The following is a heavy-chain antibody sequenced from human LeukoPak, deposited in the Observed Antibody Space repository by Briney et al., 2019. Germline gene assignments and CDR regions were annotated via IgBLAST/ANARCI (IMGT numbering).Heavy chain of an antibody. CDR2: ISYDGSNK. CDR3: ARGSGGTWFDP. D-gene: IGHD1-26*01. CDR1: GFTFSSYA. Sequence: PGRSLRLSCAASGFTFSSYAIHWVRQAPGKGLEWVAVISYDGSNKYYADSVKGRFTISRDNAKNSLYLQMNSLRAEDTAVYYCARGSGGTWFDPWGQGTLVTVSS. J-gene: IGHJ5*02. V-gene: IGHV3-30-3*01.